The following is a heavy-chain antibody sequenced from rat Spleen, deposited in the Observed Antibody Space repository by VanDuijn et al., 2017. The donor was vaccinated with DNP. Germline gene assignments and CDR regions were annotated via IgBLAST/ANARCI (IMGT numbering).Heavy chain of an antibody. V-gene: IGHV5-7*01. J-gene: IGHJ2*01. CDR2: ITGGGGST. CDR3: ARSELAYFAY. Sequence: EVQLVESGGGLVQPGRSLKLSCAASGFTFSDYNMAWVRQAPKKGLEWVASITGGGGSTYYLDSVKGRFTISRDNAKNTLYLQMNSLRSEDTATYYCARSELAYFAYWGQGVMVTVSS. D-gene: IGHD5-1*01. CDR1: GFTFSDYN.